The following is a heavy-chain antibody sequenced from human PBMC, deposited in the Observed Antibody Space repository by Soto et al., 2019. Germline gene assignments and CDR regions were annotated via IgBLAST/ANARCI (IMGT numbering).Heavy chain of an antibody. CDR2: IYYSGST. D-gene: IGHD5-12*01. J-gene: IGHJ6*02. CDR3: ATRGADYGMYV. CDR1: GGSVSSGSYY. Sequence: QVQLQESGPGLVKPSETLSLTCTVSGGSVSSGSYYWSWIRQPPGKGLEWIGYIYYSGSTNYNPSLKSRVTISVDTSKNQFSLKLSSVTAADTALYYCATRGADYGMYVWGQGTTVTVSS. V-gene: IGHV4-61*01.